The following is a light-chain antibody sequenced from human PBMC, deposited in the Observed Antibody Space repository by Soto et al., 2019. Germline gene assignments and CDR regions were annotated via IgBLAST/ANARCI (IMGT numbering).Light chain of an antibody. CDR1: SSDFGGYNY. V-gene: IGLV2-8*01. Sequence: ALTQPPSASGSPGQSVTISCTGTSSDFGGYNYVSWYQQHPGKAPKLMIYEVFKRPSGVPDRFSGSKSGNTASLTVSGLQAEDEADYYCSSYAGSNNFDVFGTGTKVTVL. CDR2: EVF. CDR3: SSYAGSNNFDV. J-gene: IGLJ1*01.